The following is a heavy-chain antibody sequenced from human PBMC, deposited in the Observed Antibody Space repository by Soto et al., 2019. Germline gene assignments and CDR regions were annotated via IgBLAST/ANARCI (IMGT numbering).Heavy chain of an antibody. CDR2: IYYSGST. V-gene: IGHV4-59*01. J-gene: IGHJ4*02. Sequence: SETLSLTCTVSGGSISSYYWSWIRQPPGKGLEWIGYIYYSGSTNYNPSLKSRVTISVDTSKNQFSLKLSSVTAADTAVYYCARGSGVLWYDGELDYWGQGTLVTVSS. D-gene: IGHD3-16*01. CDR1: GGSISSYY. CDR3: ARGSGVLWYDGELDY.